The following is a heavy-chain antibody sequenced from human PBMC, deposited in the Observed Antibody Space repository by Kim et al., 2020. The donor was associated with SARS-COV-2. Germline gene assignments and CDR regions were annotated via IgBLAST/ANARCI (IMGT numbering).Heavy chain of an antibody. Sequence: YYGDSVKGRFTVSRDNAKNSIYLQMNSLRAEDTAVYYCARDVVGRGVYDHWGQGALVTVSS. J-gene: IGHJ5*02. CDR3: ARDVVGRGVYDH. D-gene: IGHD2-21*01. V-gene: IGHV3-7*01.